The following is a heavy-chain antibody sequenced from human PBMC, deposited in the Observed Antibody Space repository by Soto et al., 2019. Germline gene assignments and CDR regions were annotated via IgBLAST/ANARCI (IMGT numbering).Heavy chain of an antibody. V-gene: IGHV4-31*03. J-gene: IGHJ4*02. CDR2: IYYSGST. D-gene: IGHD5-12*01. Sequence: PSETLFLTCTVSGGYISSGGYYWSWIRQHTGKSLEWIGYIYYSGSTYYNPSLKNRVTISVDMSKNQFSLKLSSVTAVDMAVYYCARANRAWLQLLDYWGQGTQVTVSS. CDR3: ARANRAWLQLLDY. CDR1: GGYISSGGYY.